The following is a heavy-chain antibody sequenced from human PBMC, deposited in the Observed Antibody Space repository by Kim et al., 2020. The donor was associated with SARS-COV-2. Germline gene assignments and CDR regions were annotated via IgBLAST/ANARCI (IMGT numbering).Heavy chain of an antibody. J-gene: IGHJ3*02. CDR3: ATSITVMHAFDI. V-gene: IGHV3-7*01. Sequence: YYVDSVKGRFTISRDNAKNSLYLQMNSLRAEDTAVYYCATSITVMHAFDIWGQGTMVTVSS. D-gene: IGHD4-17*01.